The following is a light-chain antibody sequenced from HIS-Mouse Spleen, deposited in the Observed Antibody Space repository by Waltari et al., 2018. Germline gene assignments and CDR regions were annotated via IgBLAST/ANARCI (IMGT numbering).Light chain of an antibody. CDR1: SSDVGGYNY. CDR3: SSYAGSNNLGV. Sequence: QSALTQPPSASGSPGQSVTISCTGTSSDVGGYNYVSWYQPPPGKAPKLMIYEVSKRPSGLPGRFSGSKSGNTASLTVSGLQAEDEADYYCSSYAGSNNLGVFGTGTKVTVL. V-gene: IGLV2-8*01. J-gene: IGLJ1*01. CDR2: EVS.